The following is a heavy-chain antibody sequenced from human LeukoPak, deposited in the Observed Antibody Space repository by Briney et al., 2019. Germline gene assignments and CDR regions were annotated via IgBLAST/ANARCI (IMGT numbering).Heavy chain of an antibody. D-gene: IGHD5-24*01. CDR3: AKDYRRDGYNYYFDY. J-gene: IGHJ4*02. Sequence: GRSLRLSCAASGFTFSNYGMHWVRQAPGKGLEWVAVISYDGSTEQYSDSVKGRSTISRDNSKNTLYLQMDSLRPEDTAVYYCAKDYRRDGYNYYFDYWGQGTLVTLSS. CDR1: GFTFSNYG. CDR2: ISYDGSTE. V-gene: IGHV3-30*18.